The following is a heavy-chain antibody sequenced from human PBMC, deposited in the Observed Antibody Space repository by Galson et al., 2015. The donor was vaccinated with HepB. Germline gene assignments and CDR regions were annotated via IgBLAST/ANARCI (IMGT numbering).Heavy chain of an antibody. CDR1: GGTFSSYA. V-gene: IGHV1-69*13. CDR3: ASRGGPRDCGGDCYSSWFDP. CDR2: IIPIFGTA. J-gene: IGHJ5*02. Sequence: SVKVSCKASGGTFSSYAISWVRQAPGQGLEWMGGIIPIFGTANYAQKFQGRVTITADESTSTAYMELSSLRSEDTAVYYCASRGGPRDCGGDCYSSWFDPWGQGTLVTVSS. D-gene: IGHD2-21*01.